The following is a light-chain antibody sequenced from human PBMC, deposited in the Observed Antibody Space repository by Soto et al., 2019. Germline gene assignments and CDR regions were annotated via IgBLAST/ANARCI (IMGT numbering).Light chain of an antibody. CDR2: GAS. CDR1: QSVSSK. V-gene: IGKV3D-15*01. Sequence: EIVMTQSPATLSLSPGERAPLSCRASQSVSSKLAWYQQKPGQSPRLLIYGASTRATGIPARFSGSGSGTEFTLTITSLQSEDFAVYYCQHYNNWPITFGQGTRLDIK. CDR3: QHYNNWPIT. J-gene: IGKJ5*01.